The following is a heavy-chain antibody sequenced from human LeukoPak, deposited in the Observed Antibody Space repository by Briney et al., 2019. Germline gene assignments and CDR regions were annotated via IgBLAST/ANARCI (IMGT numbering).Heavy chain of an antibody. J-gene: IGHJ6*02. CDR3: AEDPVHSYSSPWDYYYYGMDV. CDR2: ISGSGGST. CDR1: GFTFSSYG. Sequence: PGGSLRLSCAASGFTFSSYGMSWVRQAPGKGLEWVSAISGSGGSTYYADSVKGRFTISRDNAKNTMYLQMNSLRAEDTPVYYCAEDPVHSYSSPWDYYYYGMDVWGHGTTFTVS. D-gene: IGHD6-13*01. V-gene: IGHV3-23*01.